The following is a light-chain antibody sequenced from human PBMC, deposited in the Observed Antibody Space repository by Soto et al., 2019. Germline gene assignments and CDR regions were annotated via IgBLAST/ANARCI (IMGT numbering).Light chain of an antibody. CDR3: LQRRNSWT. J-gene: IGKJ1*01. V-gene: IGKV1-5*01. CDR1: QSVSDW. CDR2: DTS. Sequence: IQMTQSPSTLSASVGDRVTITCRASQSVSDWLAWYQQKPGNPPKLLIYDTSRLESAVPSRFSASGSGTEFTLTISSLEPEDFAVYYCLQRRNSWTFGQGTKVDI.